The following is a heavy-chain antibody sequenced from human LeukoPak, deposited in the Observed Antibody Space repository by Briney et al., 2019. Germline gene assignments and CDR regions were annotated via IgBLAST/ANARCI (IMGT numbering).Heavy chain of an antibody. J-gene: IGHJ4*02. V-gene: IGHV1-18*01. CDR2: ISAYNGST. CDR1: GYTFTSYG. D-gene: IGHD1-14*01. CDR3: ARVTSGYNPPLDY. Sequence: EASVKVSCKASGYTFTSYGISWVRQAPGQGLEWMGWISAYNGSTNYAQKLQGRVTMTTDTSTSTAYMELKSLRSDDTAVYYCARVTSGYNPPLDYWGQGTLVTVSS.